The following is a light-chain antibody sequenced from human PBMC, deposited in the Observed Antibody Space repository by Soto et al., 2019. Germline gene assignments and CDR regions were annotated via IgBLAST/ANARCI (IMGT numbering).Light chain of an antibody. CDR2: GAS. CDR1: QSVRSN. V-gene: IGKV3-15*01. J-gene: IGKJ4*01. Sequence: EVVMTQSPATLSVSPGEGATISCRASQSVRSNLAWYQKKPGQSHRLLIYGASTRATAVPARFSGSGSGTEFTLTISSLQSEDFAVYYCQQYDNWPLTFGVGTQVEIK. CDR3: QQYDNWPLT.